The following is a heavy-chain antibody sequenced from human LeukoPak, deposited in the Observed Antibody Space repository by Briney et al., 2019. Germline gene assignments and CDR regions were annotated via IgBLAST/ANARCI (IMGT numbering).Heavy chain of an antibody. V-gene: IGHV1-69*01. CDR1: GGTFSSYA. CDR3: AMYYYYGSGSHNY. CDR2: IIPIFGTA. D-gene: IGHD3-10*01. Sequence: SVKVSCKASGGTFSSYAISWVRQAPGQGLEWMGGIIPIFGTANYAQKFQGRVTITADESTSTAYMGLSSLRSEDTAVYYCAMYYYYGSGSHNYWGQGTLVTVSS. J-gene: IGHJ4*02.